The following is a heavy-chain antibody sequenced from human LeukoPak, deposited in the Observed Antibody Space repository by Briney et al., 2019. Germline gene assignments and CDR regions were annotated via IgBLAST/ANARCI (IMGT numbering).Heavy chain of an antibody. CDR2: IWYDGSNK. CDR3: ASYVLGDAFDI. D-gene: IGHD3-3*02. J-gene: IGHJ3*02. V-gene: IGHV3-33*01. CDR1: GFTFSSYG. Sequence: GRSLRLSCAASGFTFSSYGMHWVRQAPGKGLEWVAVIWYDGSNKYYADSVKGRFTISRDNSKNTLYLQMNSLRAEDTAVYYCASYVLGDAFDIWGQGTMVTVSS.